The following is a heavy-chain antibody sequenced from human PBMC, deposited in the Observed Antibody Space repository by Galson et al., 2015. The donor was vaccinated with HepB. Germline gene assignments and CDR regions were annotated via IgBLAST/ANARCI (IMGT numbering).Heavy chain of an antibody. CDR3: ARGPRRYGSGWYYFDY. CDR1: GFTFSDYY. Sequence: SLRLSCAAPGFTFSDYYMSWIRQAPGKGLEWASYISSSSSYTNYADSVKGRFTISRDNAKNSLYLQMNSLRAEDTAVYYCARGPRRYGSGWYYFDYWGQGTLVTVSS. V-gene: IGHV3-11*05. CDR2: ISSSSSYT. D-gene: IGHD6-19*01. J-gene: IGHJ4*02.